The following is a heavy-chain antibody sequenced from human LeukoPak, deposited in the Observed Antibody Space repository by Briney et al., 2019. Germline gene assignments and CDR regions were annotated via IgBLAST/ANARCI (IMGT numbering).Heavy chain of an antibody. Sequence: PGGSLRLSCAASGFTFSSYAMSWVRQAPGKGLEWVSAISGSGGSTYYADSVKGRFTISRDNSKNTLYLQMNSLRAEDTAVYYCAKDYEGYCSSTSCYISDYWGQGTLVTVSS. CDR2: ISGSGGST. V-gene: IGHV3-23*01. CDR3: AKDYEGYCSSTSCYISDY. J-gene: IGHJ4*02. D-gene: IGHD2-2*02. CDR1: GFTFSSYA.